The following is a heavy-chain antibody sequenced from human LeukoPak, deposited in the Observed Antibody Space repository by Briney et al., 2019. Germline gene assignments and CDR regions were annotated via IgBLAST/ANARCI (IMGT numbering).Heavy chain of an antibody. CDR1: GYTFTGYY. Sequence: SVKVSCKASGYTFTGYYMHWVRQAPGQGLEWMGVIIPIFGTANYAQNFQGRVTITADESTSTAYMELSSLRSEDTAVYYCARGNSRSLLPYYFDYWGQGTLVTVSS. CDR3: ARGNSRSLLPYYFDY. D-gene: IGHD2-21*01. J-gene: IGHJ4*02. V-gene: IGHV1-69*13. CDR2: IIPIFGTA.